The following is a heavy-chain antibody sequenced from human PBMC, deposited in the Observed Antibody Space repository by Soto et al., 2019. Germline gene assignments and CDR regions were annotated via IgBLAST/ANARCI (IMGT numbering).Heavy chain of an antibody. CDR2: ISYDGSYK. CDR3: ANWWGRATTGFSSGPLDY. J-gene: IGHJ4*02. CDR1: GFTFSNYG. D-gene: IGHD1-26*01. V-gene: IGHV3-30*18. Sequence: QVQLVESGGGVVQPGRSLRLSCAASGFTFSNYGMHWVRQAPGKGLEWVAVISYDGSYKYYADSGKGRFTISRDNSENTRYLQMNSLKPEDTAVDYCANWWGRATTGFSSGPLDYWGQGTLVTVSS.